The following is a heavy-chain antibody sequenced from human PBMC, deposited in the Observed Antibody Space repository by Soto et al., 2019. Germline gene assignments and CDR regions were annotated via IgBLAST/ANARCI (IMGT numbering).Heavy chain of an antibody. Sequence: PGWSLRLSCAASGFTFSSYAMHWVRQAPGKGLEWVAVISYDGSNKYYADSVKGRFTISRDNSKNTLYLQMNSLRAEDTAVYYCARDRVPAASYYYYGMDVWGQGTTVTVSS. V-gene: IGHV3-30-3*01. CDR2: ISYDGSNK. CDR1: GFTFSSYA. CDR3: ARDRVPAASYYYYGMDV. J-gene: IGHJ6*02. D-gene: IGHD2-2*01.